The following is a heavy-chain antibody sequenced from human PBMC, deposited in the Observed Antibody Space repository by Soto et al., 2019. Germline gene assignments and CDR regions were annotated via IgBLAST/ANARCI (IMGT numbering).Heavy chain of an antibody. CDR1: GFTFSSYS. CDR3: AVIGVVAATHWFDP. Sequence: EVQLVESGGGLVKPGGSLRLSCAASGFTFSSYSMNWVRQAPGKGLEWVSSISSSSTYIYYADSVKGRFTISRDNAKNSLYLQMNSLRAEDTALYYCAVIGVVAATHWFDPWGQGTLVTVSS. V-gene: IGHV3-21*01. J-gene: IGHJ5*02. D-gene: IGHD2-15*01. CDR2: ISSSSTYI.